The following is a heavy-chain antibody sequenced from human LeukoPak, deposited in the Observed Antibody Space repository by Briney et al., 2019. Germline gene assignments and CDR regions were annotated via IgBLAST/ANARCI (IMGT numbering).Heavy chain of an antibody. Sequence: PGGSLRLPCAASGFPFSDYWMTWVRQAPGKGLEGVAHIKQDGSERYYGDSVKGRFTISRDNAKNLVYLQMNSLGAEDTAIYYCARGWNYAFRFDYWGQGTLVTVSS. D-gene: IGHD1-7*01. CDR2: IKQDGSER. J-gene: IGHJ4*02. CDR3: ARGWNYAFRFDY. V-gene: IGHV3-7*01. CDR1: GFPFSDYW.